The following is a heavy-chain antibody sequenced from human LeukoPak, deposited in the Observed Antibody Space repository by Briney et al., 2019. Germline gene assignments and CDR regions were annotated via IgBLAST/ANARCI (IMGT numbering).Heavy chain of an antibody. D-gene: IGHD1-14*01. Sequence: GGSLRLSCAAPGFTFSSYNMIWVRQAPGKGLEWVSSISSSSSSIYYGDSVKGRFTMSRDNAKNSLYLQMNSLRAEDTAVYYCARENLFYQRPDFYNYMAVWGKGTTVTVSS. CDR3: ARENLFYQRPDFYNYMAV. CDR2: ISSSSSSI. J-gene: IGHJ6*03. V-gene: IGHV3-21*01. CDR1: GFTFSSYN.